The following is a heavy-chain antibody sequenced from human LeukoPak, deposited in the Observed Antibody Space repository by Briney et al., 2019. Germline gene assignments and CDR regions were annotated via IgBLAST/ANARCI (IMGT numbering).Heavy chain of an antibody. D-gene: IGHD2-8*01. CDR2: ISSDGNVI. Sequence: PGGSLRLSCAASGFIVSSYWMNWVRQAPGQGLVWVSRISSDGNVISYADSVRGRFTVTRDNAKNTLYLQMNSLRGEDTAVYYCGREDRSVLGNDAFDIWGQGTMVTVSS. J-gene: IGHJ3*02. V-gene: IGHV3-74*01. CDR1: GFIVSSYW. CDR3: GREDRSVLGNDAFDI.